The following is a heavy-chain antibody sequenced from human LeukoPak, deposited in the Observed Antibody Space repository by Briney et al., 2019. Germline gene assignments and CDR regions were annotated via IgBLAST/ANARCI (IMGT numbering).Heavy chain of an antibody. Sequence: KPSQTLSLTCAVSDGSISSGGYSWSWIRQPPGKGLGWIGYIYHSGSTYYNPSLKSRVTRSVDRSKNQSSLKLSSVTAADTAVYYCARSALPERRIRSSSWYYFDYWGQGTLVTVSS. V-gene: IGHV4-30-2*01. CDR1: DGSISSGGYS. J-gene: IGHJ4*02. CDR2: IYHSGST. D-gene: IGHD6-13*01. CDR3: ARSALPERRIRSSSWYYFDY.